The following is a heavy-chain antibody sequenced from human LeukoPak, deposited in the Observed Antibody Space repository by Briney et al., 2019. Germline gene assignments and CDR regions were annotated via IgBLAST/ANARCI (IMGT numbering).Heavy chain of an antibody. D-gene: IGHD1-7*01. CDR3: AKDSVWTPRTRDYYYMDV. V-gene: IGHV3-20*04. CDR2: INWNGGST. CDR1: GFTFDDYG. Sequence: GGSLRLSCAASGFTFDDYGMSWVRQAPGKGLEWVSGINWNGGSTGYADSVKGRFTISRDNAKNSLYLQMNSLRAEDTAVYYCAKDSVWTPRTRDYYYMDVWGKGTTVTVSS. J-gene: IGHJ6*03.